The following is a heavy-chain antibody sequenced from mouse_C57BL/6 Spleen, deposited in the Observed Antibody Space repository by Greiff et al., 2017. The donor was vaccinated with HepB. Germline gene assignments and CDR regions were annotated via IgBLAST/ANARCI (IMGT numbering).Heavy chain of an antibody. J-gene: IGHJ4*01. D-gene: IGHD2-5*01. CDR3: VRDGYYSNYDGGYYAMDY. V-gene: IGHV10-3*01. CDR1: GFTFNTYA. Sequence: EVKLVESGGGLVQPKGSLKLSCAASGFTFNTYAMHWVRQAPGKGLEWVARIRSKSSNYATYYADSVKDRFTISRDDSQSMLYLQMNNLKTEDTAMYYCVRDGYYSNYDGGYYAMDYWGQGTSVTVSS. CDR2: IRSKSSNYAT.